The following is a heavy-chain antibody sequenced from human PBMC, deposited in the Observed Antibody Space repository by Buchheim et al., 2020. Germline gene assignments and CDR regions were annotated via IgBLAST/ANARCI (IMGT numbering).Heavy chain of an antibody. CDR3: ARARRYYYGSGSLVFDY. J-gene: IGHJ4*02. CDR1: GGSISSGDYY. CDR2: IYYSGSN. Sequence: QVQLQESGPGLVKPSQTLSLTCTVSGGSISSGDYYWSWIRQPPGKGLEGIGYIYYSGSNYYNPSLKIRVTISVDTYKNQFSLKLSSVTAADTAVYYCARARRYYYGSGSLVFDYWGQGTL. V-gene: IGHV4-30-4*01. D-gene: IGHD3-10*01.